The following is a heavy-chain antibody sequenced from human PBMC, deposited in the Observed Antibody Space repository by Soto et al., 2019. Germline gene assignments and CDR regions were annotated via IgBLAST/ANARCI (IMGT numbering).Heavy chain of an antibody. V-gene: IGHV4-34*01. D-gene: IGHD6-6*01. CDR3: ARSPASSQDIPILSPATAPNRAYYFDY. CDR1: GGSFSGYY. CDR2: INHSGST. J-gene: IGHJ4*02. Sequence: SETLSLTCAVYGGSFSGYYWSWIRQPPGKGLEWIGEINHSGSTNYNPSLKSRVTISVDTSKNQFSLKLSSVTAADTAVYYCARSPASSQDIPILSPATAPNRAYYFDYWGQGTLVTVSS.